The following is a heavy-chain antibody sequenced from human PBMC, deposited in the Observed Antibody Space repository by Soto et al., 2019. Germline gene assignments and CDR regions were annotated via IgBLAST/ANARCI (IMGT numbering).Heavy chain of an antibody. CDR3: AKDSGGSGYDYFDY. Sequence: SLRLSCAASGFTFSSYGMHWVRQAPGKGLEWVAVISYDGSNKYYADSVKGRFTISRDNSKNTLYLQMNSLRAEDTAVYYCAKDSGGSGYDYFDYWGQRTLVTVSS. V-gene: IGHV3-30*18. CDR2: ISYDGSNK. J-gene: IGHJ4*02. CDR1: GFTFSSYG. D-gene: IGHD5-12*01.